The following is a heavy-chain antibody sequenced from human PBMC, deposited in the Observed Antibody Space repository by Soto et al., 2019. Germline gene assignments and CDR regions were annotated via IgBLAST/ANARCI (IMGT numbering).Heavy chain of an antibody. Sequence: EASVKVSCKSSGYTFINYYIHWVRQAPGQGLEWMGVINPNGGSTVYAQKFQGRVTLTRDTSTSTVYVELSSLRSDDTAVYFCVRATAARQRDYSYHYYLHIWGKGTTVNVSS. J-gene: IGHJ6*03. V-gene: IGHV1-46*03. CDR2: INPNGGST. CDR1: GYTFINYY. D-gene: IGHD6-6*01. CDR3: VRATAARQRDYSYHYYLHI.